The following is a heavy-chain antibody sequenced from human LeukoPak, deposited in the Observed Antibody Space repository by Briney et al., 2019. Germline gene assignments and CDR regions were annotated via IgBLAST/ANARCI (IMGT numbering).Heavy chain of an antibody. J-gene: IGHJ1*01. Sequence: GGSLRLSCAASGFTFSRHGMNWVRQAPGKRLEWVSGISPRGDITYYTDSVKGRFTISRDNSKNTVSLQMNRLRGEDTAVYYCAKDDAWGRYKDWGQGTLVTVSS. CDR3: AKDDAWGRYKD. CDR1: GFTFSRHG. D-gene: IGHD3-16*01. CDR2: ISPRGDIT. V-gene: IGHV3-23*01.